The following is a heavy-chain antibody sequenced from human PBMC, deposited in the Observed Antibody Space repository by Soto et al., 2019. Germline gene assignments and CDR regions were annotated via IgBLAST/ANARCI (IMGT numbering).Heavy chain of an antibody. CDR3: ARSYQWMPPSDY. CDR1: GFTFTSYF. D-gene: IGHD3-16*02. J-gene: IGHJ4*02. CDR2: INPSGGSA. Sequence: QVQLVQSGAEVKKPGASVKVSCKASGFTFTSYFIHWVRQAPGQGLEWMGIINPSGGSASYAQKFQGRVTMTRDTSTNTVYMEVSSLRSDDTAVYYCARSYQWMPPSDYWGQGTLVTVSS. V-gene: IGHV1-46*01.